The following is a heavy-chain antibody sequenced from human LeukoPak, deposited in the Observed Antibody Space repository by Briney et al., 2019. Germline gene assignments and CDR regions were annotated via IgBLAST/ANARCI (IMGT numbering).Heavy chain of an antibody. J-gene: IGHJ4*02. CDR1: GFTFNNYA. V-gene: IGHV3-23*01. CDR3: AKLATRLAARPNFDY. CDR2: ISGSGSST. Sequence: GGSLRLSCAASGFTFNNYAMTWVRQAPGKGLEWVSAISGSGSSTYYADSVKGRFTISRDNSKNSLYLQMDSLRADDTAVYYCAKLATRLAARPNFDYWGLGTLVAVSS. D-gene: IGHD6-6*01.